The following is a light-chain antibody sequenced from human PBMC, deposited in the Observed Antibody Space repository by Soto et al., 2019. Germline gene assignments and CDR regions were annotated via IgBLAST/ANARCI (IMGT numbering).Light chain of an antibody. J-gene: IGLJ1*01. CDR1: SSNIGSNA. CDR3: AAWDDSRNGYV. CDR2: SNN. Sequence: QSVLTQPPSASGTPGQRVTISCSGSSSNIGSNAVNWYQQLPGTAPKLLIYSNNQRPSGVPDRFSGSKSGTSASLAISGLQSEDGADYYCAAWDDSRNGYVFGSGTKVTVL. V-gene: IGLV1-44*01.